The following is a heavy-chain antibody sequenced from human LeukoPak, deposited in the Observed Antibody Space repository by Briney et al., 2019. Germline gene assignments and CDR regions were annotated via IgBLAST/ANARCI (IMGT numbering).Heavy chain of an antibody. D-gene: IGHD6-13*01. CDR1: GYTFTSYD. CDR2: MNPNSGNT. J-gene: IGHJ4*02. V-gene: IGHV1-8*01. Sequence: ASVKVSCKASGYTFTSYDINWVRQATGQGLEGMGWMNPNSGNTGYAQKFQGRVTMTRDTSISTAYMELSSLRSEDTAVYYCARGHVIAAAVSWGQGTMVTVSS. CDR3: ARGHVIAAAVS.